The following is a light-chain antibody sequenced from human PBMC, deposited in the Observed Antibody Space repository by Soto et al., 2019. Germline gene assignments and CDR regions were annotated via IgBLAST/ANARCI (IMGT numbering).Light chain of an antibody. Sequence: EIVLTHSPATLSLSPCERATLSIRASQSVGSYLAWYQQKPGQAPRPLIYGASKRAPGVSARFSGSGSGTDFTLTISSLEPEDFAVYHCLQRSIGFTFGPGTKVDIK. CDR3: LQRSIGFT. CDR1: QSVGSY. J-gene: IGKJ3*01. V-gene: IGKV3-11*01. CDR2: GAS.